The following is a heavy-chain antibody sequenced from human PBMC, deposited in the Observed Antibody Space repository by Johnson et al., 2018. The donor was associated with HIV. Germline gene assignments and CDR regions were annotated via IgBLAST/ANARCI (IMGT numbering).Heavy chain of an antibody. J-gene: IGHJ3*02. CDR3: AKDRGEYSSLHDAFDI. CDR2: ISWNRGSI. CDR1: GFTFDDYA. V-gene: IGHV3-9*01. D-gene: IGHD6-6*01. Sequence: EVQLVESGGGLVQPGRSLRLSCAASGFTFDDYAMHWVRQAPGKGLEWVSGISWNRGSIGSADSVKGRFTISRDNAKNSLYLQMNSLRAEDTALYYCAKDRGEYSSLHDAFDIWGQGTMVTVSS.